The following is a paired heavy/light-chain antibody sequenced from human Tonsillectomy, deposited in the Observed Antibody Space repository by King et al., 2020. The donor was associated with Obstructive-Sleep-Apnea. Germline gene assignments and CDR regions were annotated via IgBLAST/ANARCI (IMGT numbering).Light chain of an antibody. V-gene: IGLV7-46*01. J-gene: IGLJ3*02. CDR2: DTS. CDR3: FLSFGAGRPWA. Sequence: QAVVTQEPSLTVSPGGTVTLTCGSSTGAVTSHNFPYWIQQRPGQAPKTVIYDTSIKLSWTPARFSGSLLGGKAALTLSDAQPEDEAEYYCFLSFGAGRPWAFGGGTDLTVL. CDR1: TGAVTSHNF.
Heavy chain of an antibody. Sequence: QVQLQESGPGLVKPSETLSLTCTVSGGSIAGHFWSWIRKPPGKGLEWIGFIHYSEGTNYNPSLKSRVTISLDASKRQFSLKLRSVTAADTAMYYCARTSNSGGYWGQGTLVSVAS. V-gene: IGHV4-59*08. D-gene: IGHD2-21*01. J-gene: IGHJ4*02. CDR1: GGSIAGHF. CDR3: ARTSNSGGY. CDR2: IHYSEGT.